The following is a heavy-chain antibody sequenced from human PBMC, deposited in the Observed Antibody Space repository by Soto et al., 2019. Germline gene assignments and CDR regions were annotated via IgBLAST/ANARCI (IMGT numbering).Heavy chain of an antibody. Sequence: EVQLLESGGGLVQPGGSLRLSCAASGFTFSSYAMSWVRQAPGKGLEWVPAISGSGGSTYYADSVKGRFTISRDNSKNTLYLQMNSLRAEDTAVYYCAKTYPDTAMADYYYYYGMDVWGQGTTVTVSS. D-gene: IGHD5-18*01. CDR2: ISGSGGST. V-gene: IGHV3-23*01. CDR3: AKTYPDTAMADYYYYYGMDV. J-gene: IGHJ6*02. CDR1: GFTFSSYA.